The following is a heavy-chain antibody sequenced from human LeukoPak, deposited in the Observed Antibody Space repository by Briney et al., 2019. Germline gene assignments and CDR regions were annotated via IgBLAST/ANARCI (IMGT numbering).Heavy chain of an antibody. V-gene: IGHV3-21*01. D-gene: IGHD3-22*01. CDR2: ISSGSSYI. J-gene: IGHJ1*01. CDR1: GFTFSSYS. CDR3: ARASDSSGHYSYFDH. Sequence: TGGSLRLSCAASGFTFSSYSMNWVRQAPGKGLEWVSSISSGSSYIYYADSVKGRFTISRDNAKNSLYLQMNSLRAEDTAVYYCARASDSSGHYSYFDHWGQGTLVTVSS.